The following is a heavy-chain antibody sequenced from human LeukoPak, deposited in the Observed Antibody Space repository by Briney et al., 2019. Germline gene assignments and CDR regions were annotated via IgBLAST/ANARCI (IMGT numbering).Heavy chain of an antibody. Sequence: GGPLRLSCEASGFTFSNAWMSWVRQAPGKGLEWVGRIKSKTDGGTTDYAAPVKGRFTISRDDSKNTLYLQMNSLKTEDTAMYYCTTDRYYYDSSGFWYWGQGTLVTVSS. CDR2: IKSKTDGGTT. V-gene: IGHV3-15*01. CDR1: GFTFSNAW. CDR3: TTDRYYYDSSGFWY. D-gene: IGHD3-22*01. J-gene: IGHJ4*02.